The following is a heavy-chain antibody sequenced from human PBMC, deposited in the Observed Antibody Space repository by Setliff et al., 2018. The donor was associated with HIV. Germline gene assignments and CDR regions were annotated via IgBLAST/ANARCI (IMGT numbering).Heavy chain of an antibody. J-gene: IGHJ5*02. V-gene: IGHV4-61*09. CDR2: VYTSGNT. Sequence: SETLSLTCTVSGGSINIGSFYWSWIRQPAGKGPEWLGHVYTSGNTYYDPSIASRVAISLDRSKNQFSLKLDSVTAADTALYFCARGRGAWFEGSWFDPWGQGILVTVSS. D-gene: IGHD6-19*01. CDR3: ARGRGAWFEGSWFDP. CDR1: GGSINIGSFY.